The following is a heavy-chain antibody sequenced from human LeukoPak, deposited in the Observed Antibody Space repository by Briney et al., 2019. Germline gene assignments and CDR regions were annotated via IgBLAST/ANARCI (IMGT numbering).Heavy chain of an antibody. D-gene: IGHD3-10*01. V-gene: IGHV1-18*01. CDR2: ISAYNGNT. CDR3: ASDLTENYYGSGSYPYYFDY. J-gene: IGHJ4*02. Sequence: ASVKVSCKASGYTFTSYGISWVRQAPGQGLEWMGWISAYNGNTNYAQKLQGRVTMTTDTSTSTAYMELRSLRSDDTAVYYCASDLTENYYGSGSYPYYFDYWGQGTLVTVSS. CDR1: GYTFTSYG.